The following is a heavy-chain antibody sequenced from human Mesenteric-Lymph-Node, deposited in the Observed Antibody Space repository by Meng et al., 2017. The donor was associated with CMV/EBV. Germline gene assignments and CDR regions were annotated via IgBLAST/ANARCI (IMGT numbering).Heavy chain of an antibody. CDR1: GFTFSSYS. Sequence: GGSLRLSCAASGFTFSSYSMNWVRQAPGKGLEWVAVIWYDGSNKYYADSVKGRFTISRDNSKNTLYLQMNSLRAEDTAVYYCAKEGSSSANGFDYWGQGTLVTVSS. V-gene: IGHV3-33*06. CDR3: AKEGSSSANGFDY. D-gene: IGHD6-6*01. CDR2: IWYDGSNK. J-gene: IGHJ4*02.